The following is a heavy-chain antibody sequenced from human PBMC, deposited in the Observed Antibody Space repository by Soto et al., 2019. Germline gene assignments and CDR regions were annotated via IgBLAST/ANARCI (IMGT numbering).Heavy chain of an antibody. D-gene: IGHD2-2*01. J-gene: IGHJ4*02. CDR3: ARGRPYIAVTPPDY. CDR1: GFSFSNSW. Sequence: PGGSLRLSCAASGFSFSNSWMSWVRQAPGKGLEWVANIKQDGNEKYYVDSVKGRFTISRDNAKNSLYLLMESLRAEDTAVYYCARGRPYIAVTPPDYWGQGILVTVSS. CDR2: IKQDGNEK. V-gene: IGHV3-7*03.